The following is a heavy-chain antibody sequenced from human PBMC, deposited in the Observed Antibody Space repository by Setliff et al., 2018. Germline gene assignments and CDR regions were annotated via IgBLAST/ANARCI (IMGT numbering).Heavy chain of an antibody. CDR3: VRSQQLSGWWFDP. Sequence: GASVKVSCKASGYTFTGYYMHWVRQAPGQGLEWMGWINPNSGGTNYAQKFQGRVTMTRDTSITTAYMELSSLRSEDTAVYYCVRSQQLSGWWFDPWGQGTLVTVSS. D-gene: IGHD6-13*01. CDR1: GYTFTGYY. J-gene: IGHJ5*02. V-gene: IGHV1-2*02. CDR2: INPNSGGT.